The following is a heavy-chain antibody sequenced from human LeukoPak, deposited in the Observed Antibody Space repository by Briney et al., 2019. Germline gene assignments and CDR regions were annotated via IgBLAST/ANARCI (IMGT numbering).Heavy chain of an antibody. J-gene: IGHJ3*02. CDR3: ARAYGGSDDDAFDI. CDR2: ISSSSSYI. V-gene: IGHV3-21*01. Sequence: GGSLRLSCVASGFTFSSYSMNWVRQAPGKGLEWVSSISSSSSYIYYADSVKGRFTISRDNAKNSLYLQMNSLRAEDTAVYYCARAYGGSDDDAFDIWGQGTMVTVSS. CDR1: GFTFSSYS. D-gene: IGHD1-26*01.